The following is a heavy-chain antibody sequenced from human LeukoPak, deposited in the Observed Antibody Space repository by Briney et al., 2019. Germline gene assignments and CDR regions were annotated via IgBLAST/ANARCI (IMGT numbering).Heavy chain of an antibody. Sequence: GGSLRLSCAASGFTFSSYAMTWVRQAPGKGLEWVSGISGSGGRTYYADSVKGRFTISRDNSKNTLYLQMNSLRAEDTAVYYCARSPYGSGSYPLDYWGQGTLVTVSS. V-gene: IGHV3-23*01. D-gene: IGHD3-10*01. CDR3: ARSPYGSGSYPLDY. CDR1: GFTFSSYA. J-gene: IGHJ4*02. CDR2: ISGSGGRT.